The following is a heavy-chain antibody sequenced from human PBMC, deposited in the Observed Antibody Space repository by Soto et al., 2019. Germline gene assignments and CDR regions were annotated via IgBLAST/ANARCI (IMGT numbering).Heavy chain of an antibody. CDR2: ITTSSAYI. CDR3: VRSGTARLQSHSWFDS. J-gene: IGHJ5*01. D-gene: IGHD3-16*01. CDR1: GFTFNTYD. Sequence: PGGSLRISCAASGFTFNTYDMNWVRQSPGKGLEWVSSITTSSAYIYYADSLKGRITISRDNAKNSLFLQMNSLRAEDTAVYYCVRSGTARLQSHSWFDSRGQGPLRTVS. V-gene: IGHV3-21*01.